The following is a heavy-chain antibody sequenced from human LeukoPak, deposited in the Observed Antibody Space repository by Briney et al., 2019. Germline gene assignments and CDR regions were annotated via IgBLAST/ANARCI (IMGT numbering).Heavy chain of an antibody. D-gene: IGHD6-19*01. V-gene: IGHV1-18*01. Sequence: ASVTISCKASGYTFTSYGISWVRQAPGQGLEWMGWISAYNGNTNYPQKLQGRVTMTTDTSTSTAYMELRSLRSDDTAVYYCASVRHSSGSIDGYFQHWGQGTLVTVSS. CDR3: ASVRHSSGSIDGYFQH. CDR1: GYTFTSYG. CDR2: ISAYNGNT. J-gene: IGHJ1*01.